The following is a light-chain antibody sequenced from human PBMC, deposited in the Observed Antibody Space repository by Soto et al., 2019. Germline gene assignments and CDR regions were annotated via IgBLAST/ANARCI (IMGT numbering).Light chain of an antibody. J-gene: IGLJ1*01. CDR1: SSNIGNNY. CDR2: DSN. V-gene: IGLV1-51*01. Sequence: QSVLTQPPSVSAAPGQTVTISCSGSSSNIGNNYVSWYQQLPGTAPKLLIYDSNKRPSGIPERFSASKSGTSATLGITGLQTGDEADYYSGAWDGSLRLYVFGTGTKVTVL. CDR3: GAWDGSLRLYV.